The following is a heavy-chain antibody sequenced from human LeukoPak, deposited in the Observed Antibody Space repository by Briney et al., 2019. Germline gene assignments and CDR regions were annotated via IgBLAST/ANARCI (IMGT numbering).Heavy chain of an antibody. V-gene: IGHV4-59*01. CDR1: GVSISSDY. J-gene: IGHJ6*02. CDR3: ARDPEMATPYYYGMDV. CDR2: IYYSGSA. D-gene: IGHD5-24*01. Sequence: PSETLSLTCTVSGVSISSDYWNWVRQPPGKGLEWIGDIYYSGSATYTPSLNNRVTRSVDRSKTQFSLRLSSVTAADTAVYYCARDPEMATPYYYGMDVWGQGTTVTVS.